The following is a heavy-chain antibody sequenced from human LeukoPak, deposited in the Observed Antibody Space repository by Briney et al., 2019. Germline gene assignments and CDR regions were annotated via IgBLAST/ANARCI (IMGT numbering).Heavy chain of an antibody. V-gene: IGHV3-7*01. CDR1: GFTFSTYW. D-gene: IGHD3-22*01. Sequence: GGSLRLSCAASGFTFSTYWMSWVRQAPGKGLEWVANIKQDGSEKYYVDSVKGRFTISRDNSKNTLYLQMNSLRAEDTAVYYCARVDSSGYYSPLEYWGQGTLVTVSS. J-gene: IGHJ4*02. CDR2: IKQDGSEK. CDR3: ARVDSSGYYSPLEY.